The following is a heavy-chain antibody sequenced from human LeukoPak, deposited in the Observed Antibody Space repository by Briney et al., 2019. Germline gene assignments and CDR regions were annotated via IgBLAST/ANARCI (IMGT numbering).Heavy chain of an antibody. CDR2: INPNSGGT. V-gene: IGHV1-2*06. CDR3: ARRHCSSTSCYWLTFDY. Sequence: ASVKVSCKASGYTFTGYYMHWVRQAPGQGLEWMGRINPNSGGTNYAQKFQGRVTMTRDTSISTAYMELSRLRSDDTAVYYCARRHCSSTSCYWLTFDYWGQGTLVTVSS. J-gene: IGHJ4*02. CDR1: GYTFTGYY. D-gene: IGHD2-2*01.